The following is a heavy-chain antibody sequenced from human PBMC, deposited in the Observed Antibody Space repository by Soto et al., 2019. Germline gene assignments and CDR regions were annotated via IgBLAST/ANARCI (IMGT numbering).Heavy chain of an antibody. CDR3: LLWPRGMDV. Sequence: SETLSLTCTVSGGSISSSSYYWGWIRQPPGKGLEWIGSIYYSGSTYYNPSLKSRVTISVDTSKNQFSLKLSSVTAADTAVYYCLLWPRGMDVWGKGTTVTVSS. D-gene: IGHD3-10*01. J-gene: IGHJ6*04. CDR2: IYYSGST. V-gene: IGHV4-39*01. CDR1: GGSISSSSYY.